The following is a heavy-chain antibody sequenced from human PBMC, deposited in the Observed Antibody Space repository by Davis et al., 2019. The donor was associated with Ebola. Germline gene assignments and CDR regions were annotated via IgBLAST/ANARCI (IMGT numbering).Heavy chain of an antibody. Sequence: GESLKISCAASGFTFSSYGMHWVRQAPGKGLEWVANIKQDGSEKYYVDSVKGRFTISRDNAKNSLYLQMNSLRAEDTAVYYCARDYYYYGMDVWGQGTTVTVSS. V-gene: IGHV3-7*03. J-gene: IGHJ6*02. CDR1: GFTFSSYG. CDR3: ARDYYYYGMDV. CDR2: IKQDGSEK.